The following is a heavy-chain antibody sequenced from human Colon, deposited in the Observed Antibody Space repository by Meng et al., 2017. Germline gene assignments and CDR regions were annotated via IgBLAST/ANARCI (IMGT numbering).Heavy chain of an antibody. CDR3: ARDIPHYYDSSGYYEFDY. J-gene: IGHJ4*02. V-gene: IGHV3-21*01. Sequence: GESLKISCAASGFTFSSYSMNWVRQAPGKGLEWVSSISSSSSYIYYADSVKGRFTISRDNAKNSLYLQMNSLRAEDTAVYYGARDIPHYYDSSGYYEFDYWGQGTLVTVSS. D-gene: IGHD3-22*01. CDR1: GFTFSSYS. CDR2: ISSSSSYI.